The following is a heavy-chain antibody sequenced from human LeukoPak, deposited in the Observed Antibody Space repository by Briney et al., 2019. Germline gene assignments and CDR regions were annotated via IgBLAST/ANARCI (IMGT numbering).Heavy chain of an antibody. V-gene: IGHV4-34*01. CDR1: GGSFSGYY. Sequence: SETLSLTCAVYGGSFSGYYWSWIRQPPGKGLEWIGEINHSGSTNYNPSLKSRVTISVDTSKNQFSLKLSSVTAADTAVYYCAREPIPRIYGMDVWGQGTTVTVSS. J-gene: IGHJ6*02. CDR3: AREPIPRIYGMDV. D-gene: IGHD1-14*01. CDR2: INHSGST.